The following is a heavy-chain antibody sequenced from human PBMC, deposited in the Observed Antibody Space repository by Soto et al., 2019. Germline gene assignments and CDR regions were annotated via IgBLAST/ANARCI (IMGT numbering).Heavy chain of an antibody. CDR3: ARQGKVAGTFREFDP. J-gene: IGHJ5*02. CDR2: IYYSGST. CDR1: GGSISSYY. Sequence: QVQLQESGPGLVKPSETLSLTCTVSGGSISSYYWSWIRQPPGKGLEWIGYIYYSGSTNCNPSLKSRVTISVDTSKNQFSLKLSSVTAADTAVYYCARQGKVAGTFREFDPWGQGTLVTVSS. V-gene: IGHV4-59*08. D-gene: IGHD6-19*01.